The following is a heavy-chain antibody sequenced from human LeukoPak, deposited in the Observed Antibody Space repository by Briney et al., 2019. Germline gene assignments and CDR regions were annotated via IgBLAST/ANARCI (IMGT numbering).Heavy chain of an antibody. V-gene: IGHV1-69*10. D-gene: IGHD6-19*01. CDR2: IIPILGTA. CDR3: ARSRYSSGWDYYFDY. J-gene: IGHJ4*02. CDR1: GGTFSSYA. Sequence: ASVKVSCKASGGTFSSYAISWVRQAPGQGLEWMGGIIPILGTANYAQKFQGRVTITADKSSSTAYMELSSLRSEDTAVYYCARSRYSSGWDYYFDYWGQGTLVTVSS.